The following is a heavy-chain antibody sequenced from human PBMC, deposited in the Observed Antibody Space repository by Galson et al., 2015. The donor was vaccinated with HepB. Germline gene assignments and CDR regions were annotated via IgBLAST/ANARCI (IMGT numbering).Heavy chain of an antibody. CDR3: ARRLQSSGGFQFDY. V-gene: IGHV4-39*01. J-gene: IGHJ4*02. Sequence: SETLSLTCTVSGGSISSSRYYWGWIRQPPGKGLEWTGTIYYSGNTYYNPSLKSRVTMSIDTSKNEFSLNLRSVTAADTAVYYCARRLQSSGGFQFDYWGQGTLVTVSS. D-gene: IGHD1-26*01. CDR2: IYYSGNT. CDR1: GGSISSSRYY.